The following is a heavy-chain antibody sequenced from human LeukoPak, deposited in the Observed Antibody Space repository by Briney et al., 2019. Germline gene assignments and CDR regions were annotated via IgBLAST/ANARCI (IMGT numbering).Heavy chain of an antibody. D-gene: IGHD6-13*01. CDR1: GFTFSSYA. CDR2: ISGSGGST. CDR3: AKDTGIAAAGSYWYFDL. V-gene: IGHV3-23*01. J-gene: IGHJ2*01. Sequence: PGGSLRLSCAASGFTFSSYAMSWVRQAPGKGLEWVSAISGSGGSTYYADSVKGRFTISRDNSKNTLYLQMNSLRAEDTAVYYCAKDTGIAAAGSYWYFDLWGRGTLVTVSS.